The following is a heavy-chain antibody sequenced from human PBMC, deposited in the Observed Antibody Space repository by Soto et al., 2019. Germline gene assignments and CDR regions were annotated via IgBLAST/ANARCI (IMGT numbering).Heavy chain of an antibody. J-gene: IGHJ6*02. Sequence: PGGSLRLSCAASGFTFITYGMHWVRQAPGKGLEWVAVIWYDGSKKYYADSVKGRFTISRDNSKNTLYLQMTSLRVEDTAVYYCARVLTEVTQVRDGMDVWGQGTTVTVSS. V-gene: IGHV3-33*01. CDR3: ARVLTEVTQVRDGMDV. CDR1: GFTFITYG. D-gene: IGHD3-10*01. CDR2: IWYDGSKK.